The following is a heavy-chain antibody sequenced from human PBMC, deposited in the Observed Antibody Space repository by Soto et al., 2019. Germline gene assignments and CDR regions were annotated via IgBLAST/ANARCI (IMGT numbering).Heavy chain of an antibody. CDR2: MNPDSGDT. V-gene: IGHV1-8*01. Sequence: QVQLVQSGAEVKKPGASVKVSCEASGYPFSAFDINWVRQAGGQGLEWMGWMNPDSGDTASAQRFQDRIPITRSTCIRTAYMELGRLPSDDTAVYFCVRQPGGVATPGDVYWGQGTLVTVSS. CDR3: VRQPGGVATPGDVY. J-gene: IGHJ4*02. CDR1: GYPFSAFD. D-gene: IGHD2-15*01.